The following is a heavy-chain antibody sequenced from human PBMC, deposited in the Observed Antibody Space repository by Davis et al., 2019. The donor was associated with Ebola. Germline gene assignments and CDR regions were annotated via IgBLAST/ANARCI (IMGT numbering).Heavy chain of an antibody. Sequence: GESLKISCAASGFTFSSYGMHWVRQAPGKGLEWVAVISYDGSNKYYADSVKGRFTISRDNSKNTLYLQMNSLRAEGTAVYYCAKELDVVVPAAIFYYYYGMDVWGQGTTVTVSS. J-gene: IGHJ6*02. CDR1: GFTFSSYG. V-gene: IGHV3-30*18. D-gene: IGHD2-2*02. CDR3: AKELDVVVPAAIFYYYYGMDV. CDR2: ISYDGSNK.